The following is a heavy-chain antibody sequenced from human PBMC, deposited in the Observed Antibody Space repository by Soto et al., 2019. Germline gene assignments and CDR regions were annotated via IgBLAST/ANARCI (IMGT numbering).Heavy chain of an antibody. CDR2: IYPGDSDS. Sequence: EAMQRSGEGSGFTLTSDWIARVRQMPGKSLEWMGIIYPGDSDSSDSPSFQGQGTISADKSINTAYPHWSSLKASDTAIYYCAKHEGYCSTPPCSTFDYWGPGPLVTRLL. V-gene: IGHV5-51*01. J-gene: IGHJ4*02. CDR3: AKHEGYCSTPPCSTFDY. D-gene: IGHD2-2*01. CDR1: GFTLTSDW.